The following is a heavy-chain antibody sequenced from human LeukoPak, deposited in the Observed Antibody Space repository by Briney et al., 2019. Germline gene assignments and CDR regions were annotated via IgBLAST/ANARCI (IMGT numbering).Heavy chain of an antibody. Sequence: ASVKVSCKASGYTFTAYFMHWVRQAPGQGLEWMGWINPNSGVTNSAQKFQGRATMTRDTSIRTVYMEVSTMRSDDTAVYYCARGMPVGGTKIGFDYWGQGTLVTVSS. J-gene: IGHJ4*02. D-gene: IGHD6-19*01. CDR1: GYTFTAYF. CDR2: INPNSGVT. V-gene: IGHV1-2*02. CDR3: ARGMPVGGTKIGFDY.